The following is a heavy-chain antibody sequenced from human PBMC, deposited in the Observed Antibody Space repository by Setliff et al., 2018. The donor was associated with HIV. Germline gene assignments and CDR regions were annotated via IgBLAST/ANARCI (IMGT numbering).Heavy chain of an antibody. Sequence: SETLSLTCSVSSGSISTLYSYYWGWVRQPPGKGPEWIGHMYYRGSTFYNPSLKSRATIFVDSSTKRFSLKLTAVTAADTAVYYCARDLASPDYSSGCPGYWGQGTLVTVSS. V-gene: IGHV4-39*02. D-gene: IGHD6-19*01. CDR2: MYYRGST. CDR1: SGSISTLYSYY. CDR3: ARDLASPDYSSGCPGY. J-gene: IGHJ4*02.